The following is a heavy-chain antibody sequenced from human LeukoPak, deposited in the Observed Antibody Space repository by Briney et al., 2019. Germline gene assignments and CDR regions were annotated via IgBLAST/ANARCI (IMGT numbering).Heavy chain of an antibody. Sequence: ASVKVSCKASGYTFTSYDINWVRQATGQGLEWMGWINPSTGKTGYAQRFQGRVTMTRNTSISTAYVELSSLRFEDTAMYYCARGRARYGTNVWGQGTTVTVSS. CDR1: GYTFTSYD. CDR2: INPSTGKT. J-gene: IGHJ6*02. V-gene: IGHV1-8*01. CDR3: ARGRARYGTNV.